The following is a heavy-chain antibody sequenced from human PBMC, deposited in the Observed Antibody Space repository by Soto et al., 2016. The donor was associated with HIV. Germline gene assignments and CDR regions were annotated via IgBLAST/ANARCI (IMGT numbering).Heavy chain of an antibody. V-gene: IGHV3-20*04. J-gene: IGHJ3*02. D-gene: IGHD6-25*01. CDR2: INGIGNRA. Sequence: EVRLVESGGGVVRPGGSLRLSCEASGFNFDDHAMSWVRQVAGKGLEWVSGINGIGNRADYIDSVTGRFNISRDNDKKSVYLQMNSLRVEDTAFYYCARDMLAAAGNSLGTVFDIWGQGTVVTVFS. CDR3: ARDMLAAAGNSLGTVFDI. CDR1: GFNFDDHA.